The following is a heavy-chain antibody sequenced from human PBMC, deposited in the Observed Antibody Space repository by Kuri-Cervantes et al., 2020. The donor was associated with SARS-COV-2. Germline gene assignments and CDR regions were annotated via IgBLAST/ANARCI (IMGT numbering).Heavy chain of an antibody. Sequence: GESLKISCAASGFTVSTNYMSWVRQAPGKGLEWVSLIYSSGNTHYADSVKGRFTISRDNSKNTLYLQMNSLRAEDTAVYYCAKIGTQYCSAGSCYVDYWGQGTLVTVSS. J-gene: IGHJ4*02. CDR2: IYSSGNT. V-gene: IGHV3-53*01. CDR1: GFTVSTNY. CDR3: AKIGTQYCSAGSCYVDY. D-gene: IGHD2-15*01.